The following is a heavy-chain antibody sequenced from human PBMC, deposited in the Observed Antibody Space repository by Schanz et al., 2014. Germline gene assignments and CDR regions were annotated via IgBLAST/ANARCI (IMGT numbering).Heavy chain of an antibody. D-gene: IGHD2-15*01. J-gene: IGHJ4*02. CDR3: ARLDPYCRSGTCSRAFDF. CDR1: GFVFGDYY. V-gene: IGHV3-11*06. Sequence: QVQVVQSGGGLVKPGGSLRLSCAASGFVFGDYYMTWIRQAPGKGLEWLSYISDSGTYTNYADSVKGRFTISRDNAKNTLFLQMNSLRTEDTAVYYCARLDPYCRSGTCSRAFDFWGQGTLVTVSS. CDR2: ISDSGTYT.